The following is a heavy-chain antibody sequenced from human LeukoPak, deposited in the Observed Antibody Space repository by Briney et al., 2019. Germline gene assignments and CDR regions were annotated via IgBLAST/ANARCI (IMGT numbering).Heavy chain of an antibody. D-gene: IGHD6-19*01. V-gene: IGHV4-34*01. CDR1: GGSFSGYY. CDR3: ARGPRIAVAGRRSWFDP. J-gene: IGHJ5*02. CDR2: INHSGST. Sequence: SETRSLTCAVYGGSFSGYYWSWIRQPPGKGLEWIGEINHSGSTNYNPSLKSRVTISVDTSKNQFSLKLSSVTAADTAVYYCARGPRIAVAGRRSWFDPWGQGTLVTVSS.